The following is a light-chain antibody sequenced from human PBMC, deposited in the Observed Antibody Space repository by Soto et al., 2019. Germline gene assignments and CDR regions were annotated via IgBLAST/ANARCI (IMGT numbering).Light chain of an antibody. CDR3: SSYTSSSTLL. J-gene: IGLJ2*01. CDR2: EVS. Sequence: QSALTQPASVSGSSGQSITISCTGTSRDVGGYNYVSWYQQHPGKAPKLMIYEVSNRPSGVSNRFSGSKSGNTASLTISGLQAEDEADYYCSSYTSSSTLLFGGGTKLTVL. CDR1: SRDVGGYNY. V-gene: IGLV2-14*01.